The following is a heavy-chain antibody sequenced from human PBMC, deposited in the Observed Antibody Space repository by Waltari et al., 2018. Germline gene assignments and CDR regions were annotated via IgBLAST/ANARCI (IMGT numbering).Heavy chain of an antibody. CDR1: GGTFSSYA. CDR3: ARGQLVEGMDYMDV. J-gene: IGHJ6*03. CDR2: ILPVFGTD. Sequence: QVQLVQSGAEVKKPGSSVKVSCKASGGTFSSYAISWVRQAPGQGLEWMGGILPVFGTDNYAQKFQGRVTITTDESTSTAYMELSSLRSEDTAVYYCARGQLVEGMDYMDVWGKGTTVTVSS. D-gene: IGHD6-6*01. V-gene: IGHV1-69*05.